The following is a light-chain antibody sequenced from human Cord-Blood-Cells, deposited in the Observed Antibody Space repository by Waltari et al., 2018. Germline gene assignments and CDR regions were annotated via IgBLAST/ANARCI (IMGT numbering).Light chain of an antibody. V-gene: IGKV3-11*01. CDR1: QSFSSY. J-gene: IGKJ1*01. Sequence: EIVLTQSPATLSLSPGERATLSCRASQSFSSYLTWYQQKPGQAPRLLIYDASNRETGIPARFSGSGSGTDFTLTISSLEPEDIAVYYCQQHSNWPRTFGQGTKVEIK. CDR3: QQHSNWPRT. CDR2: DAS.